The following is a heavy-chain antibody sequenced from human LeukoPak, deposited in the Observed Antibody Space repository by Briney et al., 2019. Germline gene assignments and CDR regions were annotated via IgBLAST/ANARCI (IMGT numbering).Heavy chain of an antibody. CDR3: ARALYYDFWSGYNNWFDP. Sequence: SETLSLTCTVSGGSISSGGYYWSWIRQHPGKGLEWIGDIYYSGSTYYNPSLKSRVTISVDTSKNQFSLKLSSVTAADTAVYYCARALYYDFWSGYNNWFDPWGQGTLVTVSS. CDR2: IYYSGST. V-gene: IGHV4-31*03. J-gene: IGHJ5*02. D-gene: IGHD3-3*01. CDR1: GGSISSGGYY.